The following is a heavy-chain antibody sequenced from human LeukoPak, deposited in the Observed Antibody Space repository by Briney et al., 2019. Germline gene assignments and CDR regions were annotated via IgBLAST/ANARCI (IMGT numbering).Heavy chain of an antibody. Sequence: PGRSLRLSCAASGFTFSSYSMNWVRQAPGKGLEWVSSISSSNSYIYYADSIKGRFTISRDNAKNSLYLQMNSLRAEDTAVYYCVRDSSSSLSYIDWFDPWGQGTLVTVSS. V-gene: IGHV3-21*01. D-gene: IGHD2-2*01. CDR3: VRDSSSSLSYIDWFDP. CDR1: GFTFSSYS. J-gene: IGHJ5*02. CDR2: ISSSNSYI.